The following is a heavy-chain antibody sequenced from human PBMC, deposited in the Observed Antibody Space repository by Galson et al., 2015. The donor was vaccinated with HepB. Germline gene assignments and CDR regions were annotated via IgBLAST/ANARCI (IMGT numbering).Heavy chain of an antibody. V-gene: IGHV1-3*01. J-gene: IGHJ3*02. CDR3: ARVNPWLDDAFDI. CDR2: INAGNGNT. D-gene: IGHD6-19*01. CDR1: GYTFTSYA. Sequence: SVKVSCKASGYTFTSYAMHWVRQAPGQRLEWMGWINAGNGNTKYSQKFQGRVTITRDTSASTAYMELSSLRSEDTAVYYCARVNPWLDDAFDIWGQGTMVTVSS.